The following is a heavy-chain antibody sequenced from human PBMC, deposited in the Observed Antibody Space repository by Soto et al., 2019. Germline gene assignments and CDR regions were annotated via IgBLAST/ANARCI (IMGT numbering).Heavy chain of an antibody. CDR1: GYNFTSYW. CDR3: ASRPVTAAGTKAAFGI. V-gene: IGHV5-51*01. J-gene: IGHJ3*02. D-gene: IGHD6-13*01. CDR2: IYPGDSDT. Sequence: PGESLKISCKGSGYNFTSYWIGWVRQMPGKGLEWMGIIYPGDSDTRYSPSFQGQVTISADKSISTAYLQWSSLKASDTAMYYWASRPVTAAGTKAAFGIWGQGTMVTVS.